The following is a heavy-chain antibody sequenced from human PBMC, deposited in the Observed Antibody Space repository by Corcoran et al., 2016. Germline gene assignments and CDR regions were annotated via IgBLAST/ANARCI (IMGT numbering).Heavy chain of an antibody. Sequence: EVQLVESGGGLVQPGGSLRLSCAASGFTFSNYWMHWVRQAPGKGLVWVSRIHSDGRRTAYADFVRGRVTIPRDNAKNAVYRQMNSLRAEDTALYYCIRDPDTTGLATGDYWGQGTLLTVPS. CDR3: IRDPDTTGLATGDY. CDR2: IHSDGRRT. CDR1: GFTFSNYW. V-gene: IGHV3-74*01. D-gene: IGHD2-21*02. J-gene: IGHJ4*02.